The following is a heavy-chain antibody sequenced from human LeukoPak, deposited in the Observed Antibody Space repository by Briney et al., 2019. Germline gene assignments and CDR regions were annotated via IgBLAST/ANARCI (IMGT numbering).Heavy chain of an antibody. D-gene: IGHD2-21*02. CDR2: IYYSGST. CDR1: GGSISSYY. CDR3: AREPCGGDCYSATPWFDP. Sequence: PSETLSLTCTVSGGSISSYYWSWIRQPAGKGLEWIGYIYYSGSTNYNPSLKSRVTISVDTSKNQFSLKLSSVTAADTAVYYCAREPCGGDCYSATPWFDPWGQGTLVTVSS. J-gene: IGHJ5*02. V-gene: IGHV4-59*01.